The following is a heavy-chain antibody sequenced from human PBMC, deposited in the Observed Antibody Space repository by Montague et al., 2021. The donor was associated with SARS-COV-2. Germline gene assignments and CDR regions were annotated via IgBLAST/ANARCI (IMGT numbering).Heavy chain of an antibody. CDR3: ARQGDQLLLEYWFDP. CDR1: GGSISSSSYY. CDR2: IYYSGST. D-gene: IGHD2-2*01. V-gene: IGHV4-39*01. J-gene: IGHJ5*02. Sequence: SETLFLTCTVSGGSISSSSYYWGWIRQPPGKGLEWIGSIYYSGSTYYNPSLKSRVTISVDTSKNQFSLKLNSVTAADTAVYYCARQGDQLLLEYWFDPWGQGTLVTVSS.